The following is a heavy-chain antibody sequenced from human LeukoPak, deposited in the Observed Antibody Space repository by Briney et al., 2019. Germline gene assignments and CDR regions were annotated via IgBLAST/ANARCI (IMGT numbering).Heavy chain of an antibody. V-gene: IGHV4-30-2*01. CDR1: GGSITSGGYY. D-gene: IGHD3-10*01. CDR2: MFHSGTT. CDR3: ARTGTMVRGVPRIDY. J-gene: IGHJ4*02. Sequence: SETLSLTCTVSGGSITSGGYYWGWIRQPPGKGLAWIGYMFHSGTTYYTPSLRSRVTISVDTSKNQFSLKLSSVTAADTAVYYCARTGTMVRGVPRIDYWGQGTLVTVSS.